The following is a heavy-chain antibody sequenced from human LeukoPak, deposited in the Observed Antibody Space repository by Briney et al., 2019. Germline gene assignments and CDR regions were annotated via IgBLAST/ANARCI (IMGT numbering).Heavy chain of an antibody. CDR1: GGSIGSSSYY. D-gene: IGHD3-22*01. CDR3: ARVAYDSSGYYADY. V-gene: IGHV4-39*07. J-gene: IGHJ4*02. Sequence: PSETLSLTCTVSGGSIGSSSYYWGWIRQPPGKGLEWIGSIYYSGSTYYNPSLKSRVTISVDTSKNQFSLKLSSVTAADTAVYYCARVAYDSSGYYADYWGQGTLVTVSS. CDR2: IYYSGST.